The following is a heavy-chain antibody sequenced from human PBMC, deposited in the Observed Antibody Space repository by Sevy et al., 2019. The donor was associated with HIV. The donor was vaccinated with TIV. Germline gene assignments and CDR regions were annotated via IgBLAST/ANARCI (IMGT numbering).Heavy chain of an antibody. CDR3: ARDYYDSSGYYPLDY. V-gene: IGHV4-30-4*01. D-gene: IGHD3-22*01. Sequence: SETVSLTCTVSGGSISSGDYYWSWIRQPPGKGLEWIGYIYYSGSTYYNPSLKSRVTISVDTSKNQFSLKLSSVTAADTAVYYCARDYYDSSGYYPLDYWGQGTLVTVSS. J-gene: IGHJ4*02. CDR2: IYYSGST. CDR1: GGSISSGDYY.